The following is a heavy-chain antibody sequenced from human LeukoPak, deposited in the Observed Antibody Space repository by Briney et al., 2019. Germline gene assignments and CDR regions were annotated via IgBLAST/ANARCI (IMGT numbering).Heavy chain of an antibody. V-gene: IGHV4-39*01. CDR3: ARSPAYCGGNCPTGGAFDI. D-gene: IGHD2-21*02. J-gene: IGHJ3*02. Sequence: SETLSLTCTVSGDSISSNTHFWGWIRQPPGKGLEWIGTIYYSGSTYYNPSLKSRVTISVDTSKNQFSLKLSSVTAADTALFYCARSPAYCGGNCPTGGAFDIWGQGTTVTVSS. CDR1: GDSISSNTHF. CDR2: IYYSGST.